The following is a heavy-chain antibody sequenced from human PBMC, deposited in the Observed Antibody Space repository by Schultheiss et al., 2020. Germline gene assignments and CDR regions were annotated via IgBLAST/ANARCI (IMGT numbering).Heavy chain of an antibody. CDR2: INWNGGST. CDR3: ARVGHNDSPWLFGMDV. V-gene: IGHV3-20*04. Sequence: GGSLRLSCAASGFTFDDYGMSWVRQAPGKGLEWVSGINWNGGSTGYADSVKGRFTISRDNSKNTLYLQMNSLRAEDTAVYYCARVGHNDSPWLFGMDVWGQGTTVTVSS. J-gene: IGHJ6*02. D-gene: IGHD3-22*01. CDR1: GFTFDDYG.